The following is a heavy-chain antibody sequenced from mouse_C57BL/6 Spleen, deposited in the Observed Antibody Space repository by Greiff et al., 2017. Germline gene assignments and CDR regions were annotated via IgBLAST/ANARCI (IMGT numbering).Heavy chain of an antibody. J-gene: IGHJ4*01. D-gene: IGHD1-1*02. V-gene: IGHV14-1*01. CDR2: IDPEDGDT. CDR3: TTWGSYPNYYAMDY. Sequence: EVQLQQSGAELVRPGASVKLSCTASGFNIKDYYMHWVKQRPEQGLEWIGRIDPEDGDTEYAPKFQGKATMTADTSSNTAYLQLSSLTSEDTAVYYCTTWGSYPNYYAMDYWGQGTSVTVSS. CDR1: GFNIKDYY.